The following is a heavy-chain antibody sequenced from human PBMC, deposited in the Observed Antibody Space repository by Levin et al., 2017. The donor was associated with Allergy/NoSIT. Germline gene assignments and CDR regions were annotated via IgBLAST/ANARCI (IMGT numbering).Heavy chain of an antibody. V-gene: IGHV1-69*13. CDR2: IIPIFGTA. Sequence: SVKVSCKASGGTFSSYAISWVRQAPGQGLEWMGGIIPIFGTANYAQKFQGRVTITADESTSTAYMELSSLRSEDTAVYYCARARSYSSSWYRQYYYYGMDVWGQGTTVTVSS. CDR1: GGTFSSYA. CDR3: ARARSYSSSWYRQYYYYGMDV. D-gene: IGHD6-13*01. J-gene: IGHJ6*02.